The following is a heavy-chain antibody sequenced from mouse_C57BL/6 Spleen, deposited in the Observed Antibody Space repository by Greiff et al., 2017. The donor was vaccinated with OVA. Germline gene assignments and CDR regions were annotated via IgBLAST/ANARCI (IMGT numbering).Heavy chain of an antibody. CDR2: IDPENGDT. V-gene: IGHV14-4*01. CDR1: GFNIKDDY. Sequence: VQLQQSGAELVRPGASVKLSCTASGFNIKDDYMHWVKQRPEQGLEWTGWIDPENGDTEYASKFQGKATITADTSSNTAYLQLSSLTSEDTAVYYCTTGHSNGWYFDVWGTGTTVTVSS. J-gene: IGHJ1*03. CDR3: TTGHSNGWYFDV. D-gene: IGHD2-5*01.